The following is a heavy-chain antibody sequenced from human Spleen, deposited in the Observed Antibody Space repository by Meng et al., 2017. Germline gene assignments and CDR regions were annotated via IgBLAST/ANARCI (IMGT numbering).Heavy chain of an antibody. CDR1: GFTFDDYA. CDR2: IGWNSGSI. V-gene: IGHV3-9*01. Sequence: SLKISCAASGFTFDDYAMHWVRQAPGKGLEWVSGIGWNSGSIGYADSVKGRFTISRDNAKNSLYLQMNSLRAEDTALYYCAKADSSGYYSRDYFDYWGQGTLVTVSS. J-gene: IGHJ4*02. CDR3: AKADSSGYYSRDYFDY. D-gene: IGHD3-22*01.